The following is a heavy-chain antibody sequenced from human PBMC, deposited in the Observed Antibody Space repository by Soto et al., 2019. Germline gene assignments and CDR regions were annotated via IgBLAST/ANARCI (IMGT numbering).Heavy chain of an antibody. CDR3: ARVSRYYDSSGYPLDD. Sequence: SETLSLTCAVSGGSISSGGYSWSWIRQPPGKGLEWIGYIYHSGSTYYNPSLKSRVTISVDRSKNQFSLKLSFVTAADTAVYYCARVSRYYDSSGYPLDDWGQGTLVTVSS. V-gene: IGHV4-30-2*01. J-gene: IGHJ4*02. CDR2: IYHSGST. CDR1: GGSISSGGYS. D-gene: IGHD3-22*01.